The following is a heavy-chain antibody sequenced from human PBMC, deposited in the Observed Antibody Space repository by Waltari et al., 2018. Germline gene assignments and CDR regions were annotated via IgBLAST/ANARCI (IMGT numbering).Heavy chain of an antibody. CDR2: INLERSIT. Sequence: EVQLVESGGGLVQPGGSLRLSCAASGFTFNDYWMHWVRQAPGKGLVSSSQINLERSITGYADSVKGRFTISRDNAKNTLFLQMNSLRAEDTAVYYCVLYSSSFLGDCWGQGTLVTVSA. CDR3: VLYSSSFLGDC. D-gene: IGHD6-13*01. J-gene: IGHJ4*02. CDR1: GFTFNDYW. V-gene: IGHV3-74*01.